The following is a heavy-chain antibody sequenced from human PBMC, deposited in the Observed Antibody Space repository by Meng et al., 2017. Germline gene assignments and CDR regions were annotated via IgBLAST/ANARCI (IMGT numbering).Heavy chain of an antibody. CDR3: ARKFTMVRAIYNWFDP. Sequence: LQQRCAGVLPPQHTLCSTLAVYGGFFSGYNWSGIRQAPGKGLEWIGEITHSGCTNYNPSLTSRVTISVDTSKNHFSLKLNSVPAEHTAVYSCARKFTMVRAIYNWFDPWGQGTQVTVSS. V-gene: IGHV4-34*01. J-gene: IGHJ5*02. D-gene: IGHD3-10*01. CDR1: GGFFSGYN. CDR2: ITHSGCT.